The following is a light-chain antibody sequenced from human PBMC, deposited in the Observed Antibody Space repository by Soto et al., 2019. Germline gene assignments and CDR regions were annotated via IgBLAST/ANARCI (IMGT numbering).Light chain of an antibody. CDR2: GAS. CDR1: QSVSSN. V-gene: IGKV3-15*01. Sequence: EIVMTQSPATLSVSPGERATLSCRASQSVSSNLAWYQQKPGQAPRLLIYGASTRATDIPARFSGSGSGTEITLTISSLPSEDFAVYYCQQYNNWPKTFGQGTKVEIK. CDR3: QQYNNWPKT. J-gene: IGKJ1*01.